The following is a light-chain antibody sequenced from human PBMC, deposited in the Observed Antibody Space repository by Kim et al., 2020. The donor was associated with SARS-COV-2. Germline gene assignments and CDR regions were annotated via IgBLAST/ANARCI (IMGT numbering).Light chain of an antibody. CDR3: GSYTSSNTYV. J-gene: IGLJ1*01. Sequence: GRWTTIPCAGTSSEVVGNNYVSWYQQHPGKAPTLMIYDVTNRPSGISNRFSGSKSGNTAALTISGLQAEDEADYYCGSYTSSNTYVYGTGTKVTVL. V-gene: IGLV2-14*03. CDR1: SSEVVGNNY. CDR2: DVT.